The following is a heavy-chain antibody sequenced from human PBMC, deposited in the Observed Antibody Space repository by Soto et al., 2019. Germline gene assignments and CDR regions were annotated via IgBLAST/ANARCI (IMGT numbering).Heavy chain of an antibody. CDR1: VFTFSNYA. J-gene: IGHJ4*02. CDR2: ISDDGSNT. V-gene: IGHV3-30*18. D-gene: IGHD5-12*01. CDR3: VKVGGYDGSEALDK. Sequence: ESGGGVVQPGRSLRLSCAASVFTFSNYAMHWVRQAPGKGLEWVAVISDDGSNTYYADSVKGRFTISRDNPKNTLYLQMNSLRAEETAVYYCVKVGGYDGSEALDKWGQGTLVTVSS.